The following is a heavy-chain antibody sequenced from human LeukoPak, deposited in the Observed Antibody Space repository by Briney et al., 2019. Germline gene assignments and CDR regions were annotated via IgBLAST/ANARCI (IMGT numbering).Heavy chain of an antibody. J-gene: IGHJ4*02. CDR3: ARSTVGGITLAY. Sequence: PGGSLRLSCAASGFTVSSNYMSWVRQAPGKGLEWVSVTYSGGSTYYADSVKGRFTISRDNSKNTLYLQMNSLRAEDTAVYYCARSTVGGITLAYWGQGTLVTVSS. CDR2: TYSGGST. D-gene: IGHD1-26*01. V-gene: IGHV3-66*01. CDR1: GFTVSSNY.